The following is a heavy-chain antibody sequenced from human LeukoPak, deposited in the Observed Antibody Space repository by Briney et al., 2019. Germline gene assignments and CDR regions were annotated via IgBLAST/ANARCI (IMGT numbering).Heavy chain of an antibody. J-gene: IGHJ6*03. Sequence: SETLSLTCAVSGYSISSGYYWSWIRPPPGKGLEWIGEINHSGSTNYNPSLKSRVTISVDTSKNQFSLKLSSVTAADTAVYYCARGLTGTYYYYYYYMDVWGKGTTVTVSS. D-gene: IGHD1-7*01. CDR1: GYSISSGYY. V-gene: IGHV4-34*01. CDR3: ARGLTGTYYYYYYYMDV. CDR2: INHSGST.